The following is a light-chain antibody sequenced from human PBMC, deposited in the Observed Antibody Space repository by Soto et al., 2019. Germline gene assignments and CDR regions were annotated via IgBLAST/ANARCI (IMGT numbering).Light chain of an antibody. Sequence: EIVMTQSPATMSVSPGERATLSCRTSQSVSTSLAWYQQKPGQAPRLLIYGASTRVTGIAARFSASGSGTEFTLTISSLQSEDFAIYYCQQYNGWPPTFGQGTRLEIK. CDR1: QSVSTS. CDR2: GAS. V-gene: IGKV3-15*01. CDR3: QQYNGWPPT. J-gene: IGKJ5*01.